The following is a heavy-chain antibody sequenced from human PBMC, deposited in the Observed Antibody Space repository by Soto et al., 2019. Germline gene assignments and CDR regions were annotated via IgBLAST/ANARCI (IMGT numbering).Heavy chain of an antibody. D-gene: IGHD6-6*01. J-gene: IGHJ4*02. V-gene: IGHV3-15*01. CDR2: IKSKTDGGTT. Sequence: EVQLVESGGGLVQPGGSLRLSCAASGFTFTNAWMSWVRQAPGKGLEWVGRIKSKTDGGTTDYAAPVKGSFTVSRDDSKNTLFLQMNSMKTDDTAVYYCTTYTSSSFGSWGQGTLVTVSS. CDR1: GFTFTNAW. CDR3: TTYTSSSFGS.